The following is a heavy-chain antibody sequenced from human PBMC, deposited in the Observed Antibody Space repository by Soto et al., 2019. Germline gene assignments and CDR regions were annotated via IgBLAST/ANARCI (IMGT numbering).Heavy chain of an antibody. Sequence: GESLKISCKGSGYSFTSYWIGWVRQMPGKGLEWMGIIYPGDSDTRYSPSFQGQVTISADKSISTAYLQWSSLKASDTAMYYCARQGFLEWLLGRPDPGNYGMDVWGQGTTVTVSS. CDR1: GYSFTSYW. D-gene: IGHD3-3*01. V-gene: IGHV5-51*01. CDR2: IYPGDSDT. J-gene: IGHJ6*02. CDR3: ARQGFLEWLLGRPDPGNYGMDV.